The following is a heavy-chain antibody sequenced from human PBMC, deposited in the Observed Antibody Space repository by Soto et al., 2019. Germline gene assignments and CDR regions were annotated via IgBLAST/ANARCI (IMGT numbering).Heavy chain of an antibody. CDR2: IWYDGSNK. D-gene: IGHD4-4*01. CDR1: GFTFSSYG. J-gene: IGHJ4*02. Sequence: RGSLRLSCAASGFTFSSYGMHWVRQAPGKGLEWVAVIWYDGSNKYYADSVKGRFTISRDNSKNTLYLQMNSLRAEDTAVYYCAREGRGVTSDYWGQGTLVTVSS. CDR3: AREGRGVTSDY. V-gene: IGHV3-33*01.